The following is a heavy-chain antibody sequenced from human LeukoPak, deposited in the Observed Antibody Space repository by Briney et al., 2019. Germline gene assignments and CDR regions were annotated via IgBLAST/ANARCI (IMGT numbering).Heavy chain of an antibody. V-gene: IGHV3-11*04. Sequence: GGSLRLSCAASGFSFSDFYMTWIRQAPGKGLEWAAYISSSGGPIHYADSVKGRFTISRDDAKKSVYLQLNSLRIEDTGVYYCATRRGGYFHYMDVWGNGTADTVCS. D-gene: IGHD3-16*01. CDR1: GFSFSDFY. CDR2: ISSSGGPI. CDR3: ATRRGGYFHYMDV. J-gene: IGHJ6*03.